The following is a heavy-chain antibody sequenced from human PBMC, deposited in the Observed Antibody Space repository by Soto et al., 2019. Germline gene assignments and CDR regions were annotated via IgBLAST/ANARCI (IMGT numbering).Heavy chain of an antibody. J-gene: IGHJ6*03. V-gene: IGHV3-23*01. Sequence: GGSLRLSCAASGFTFSSYAMSWVRQAPGKGLEWVSAISGSGGSTYYADPVKGRFTISRDNSKNTRYLQMNSLRAEDTAVYYCAKSSSSGYRSYYYYMDVWGKGTTVTVSS. CDR1: GFTFSSYA. CDR2: ISGSGGST. CDR3: AKSSSSGYRSYYYYMDV. D-gene: IGHD3-3*01.